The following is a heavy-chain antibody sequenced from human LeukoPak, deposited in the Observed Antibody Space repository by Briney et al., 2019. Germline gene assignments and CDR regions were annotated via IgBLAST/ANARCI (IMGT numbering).Heavy chain of an antibody. CDR1: GYTFTSYY. CDR2: INPSGGST. CDR3: VRDLCSSTSCQPFDY. J-gene: IGHJ4*02. D-gene: IGHD2-2*01. V-gene: IGHV1-46*01. Sequence: VASVKVSCKASGYTFTSYYMHWVRQAPGQGLEWMGIINPSGGSTSYAQKFQGRVTMTRDTSTSTVYMELSSLRSEDTAVYYCVRDLCSSTSCQPFDYWGQGTLVTVSS.